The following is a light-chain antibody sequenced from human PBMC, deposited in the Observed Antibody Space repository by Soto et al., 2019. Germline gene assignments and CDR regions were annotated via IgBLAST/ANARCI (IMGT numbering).Light chain of an antibody. CDR3: QHYGTSRT. J-gene: IGKJ1*01. CDR2: GAS. CDR1: QSVSSSS. Sequence: EIVLTQSPGTLSLSPGESATLSCRASQSVSSSSLGWYQHKPGQGPSLLIYGASNRATDIPDRFSGSGSGTDFTHTISRLEPEDFAVYYCQHYGTSRTFGQGTQVEIK. V-gene: IGKV3-20*01.